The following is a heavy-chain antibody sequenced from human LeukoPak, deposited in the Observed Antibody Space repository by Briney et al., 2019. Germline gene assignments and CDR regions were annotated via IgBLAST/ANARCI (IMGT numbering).Heavy chain of an antibody. Sequence: GGSLKISCKASGYSFTSHWIGWVRQMPGKGLEWMGIIYPSDSDTKYSPSFQGQVSISADKSITTAYLQLSSLKASDTAIYYCARPPHWGQGTLVTVSS. V-gene: IGHV5-51*01. CDR1: GYSFTSHW. CDR3: ARPPH. CDR2: IYPSDSDT. J-gene: IGHJ4*02.